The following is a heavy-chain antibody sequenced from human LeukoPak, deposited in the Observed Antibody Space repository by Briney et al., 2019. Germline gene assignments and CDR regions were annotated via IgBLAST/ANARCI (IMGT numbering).Heavy chain of an antibody. CDR3: GRQGYTASYYFLDY. CDR1: GGSISSYY. Sequence: PSETLSLTCSVSGGSISSYYWSWIRQPPGKGLEWIGRIYTTGTTQYNPSLRSRVTISVDTSTNQSSLNLRSMTAADTAVYYCGRQGYTASYYFLDYWSQGTLVAVS. J-gene: IGHJ4*02. D-gene: IGHD1-26*01. CDR2: IYTTGTT. V-gene: IGHV4-4*07.